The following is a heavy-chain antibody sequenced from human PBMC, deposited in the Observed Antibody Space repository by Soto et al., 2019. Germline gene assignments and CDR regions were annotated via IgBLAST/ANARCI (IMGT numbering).Heavy chain of an antibody. V-gene: IGHV4-31*03. CDR2: IYYSGST. Sequence: SETLSLTCTVSGGSISSGGYYWSRIRQHPGKGLEWIGYIYYSGSTYCNPSLKSRVTISVDTSKNQFSLKLSSVTAADTAVYYCARVASPIPPQYSWNYGPWFDPWGQGTLVTVSS. J-gene: IGHJ5*02. D-gene: IGHD1-7*01. CDR3: ARVASPIPPQYSWNYGPWFDP. CDR1: GGSISSGGYY.